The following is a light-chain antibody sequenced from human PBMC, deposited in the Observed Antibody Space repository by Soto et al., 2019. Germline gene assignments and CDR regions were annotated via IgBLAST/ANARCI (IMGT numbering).Light chain of an antibody. CDR3: ATWDSSLSVVV. J-gene: IGLJ2*01. V-gene: IGLV1-51*01. CDR1: SSNIENNY. Sequence: QSVLTQPPSVSAAPGQKVTISCSGSSSNIENNYVSWYQQLPGTAPKLLIYDSNLRPSGIPDRFSGSKSGTSATLGITGLQTGDEADYYCATWDSSLSVVVFGGGTKVTVL. CDR2: DSN.